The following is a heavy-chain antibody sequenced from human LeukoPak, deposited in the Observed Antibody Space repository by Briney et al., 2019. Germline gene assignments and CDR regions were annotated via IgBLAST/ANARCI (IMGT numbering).Heavy chain of an antibody. D-gene: IGHD2-15*01. V-gene: IGHV4-34*01. CDR1: GGSFSGYY. Sequence: SETLSLTCAVYGGSFSGYYWSWIRQPPGKGLEWIGEINHSGSTNYNPSLKSRVTISVDMSKNQFSLKLSSVTAADTAVYYCARGLGGSKGDYWGQGTLVTVSS. CDR3: ARGLGGSKGDY. J-gene: IGHJ4*02. CDR2: INHSGST.